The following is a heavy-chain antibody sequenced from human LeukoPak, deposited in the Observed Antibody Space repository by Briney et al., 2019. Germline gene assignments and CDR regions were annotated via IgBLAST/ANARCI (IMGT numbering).Heavy chain of an antibody. Sequence: SETLSLTCAVYGGSFSGYYWSWIRQPPGKGLEWIGEINHSGSTNYNPSLKSRVTISVDRSKNQFSLKLSSVTAADTAVYYCARAGRDGSGSYSYFDYWGQGTLVTVSS. CDR3: ARAGRDGSGSYSYFDY. J-gene: IGHJ4*02. D-gene: IGHD3-10*01. V-gene: IGHV4-34*01. CDR1: GGSFSGYY. CDR2: INHSGST.